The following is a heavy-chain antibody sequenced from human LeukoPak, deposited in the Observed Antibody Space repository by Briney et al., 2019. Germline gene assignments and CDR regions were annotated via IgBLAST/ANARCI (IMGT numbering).Heavy chain of an antibody. CDR1: GYTFTSYD. J-gene: IGHJ5*02. CDR3: ARATKSTGYTSGWYPKNWFDP. CDR2: MNPNSGNT. D-gene: IGHD6-19*01. Sequence: ASVKVSCKASGYTFTSYDINWVRQATGQGLEWMGWMNPNSGNTGYAQKFQGRVTITRNTSISTAYMELSSLRSEDTAVYYCARATKSTGYTSGWYPKNWFDPWGQGTLVTVSS. V-gene: IGHV1-8*03.